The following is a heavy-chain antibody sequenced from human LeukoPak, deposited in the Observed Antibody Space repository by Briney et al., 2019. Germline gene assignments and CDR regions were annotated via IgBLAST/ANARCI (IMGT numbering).Heavy chain of an antibody. CDR3: AEGWFDP. CDR2: ISYDGSNK. CDR1: GFAFSSYG. V-gene: IGHV3-30*18. J-gene: IGHJ5*02. Sequence: GGSLRLSCAASGFAFSSYGMHWVRQAPGKGLEWVAVISYDGSNKYYADSVKGRFTISRDNSKNTLYLQMNSLRAEDTAVYYCAEGWFDPWGQGTLVTVSS.